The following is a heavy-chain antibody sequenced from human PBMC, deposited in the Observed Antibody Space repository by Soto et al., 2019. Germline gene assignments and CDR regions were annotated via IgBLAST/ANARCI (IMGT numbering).Heavy chain of an antibody. CDR2: INPDGTLK. V-gene: IGHV3-7*03. CDR3: ARWESGDWYLGI. J-gene: IGHJ4*02. CDR1: GFALSGYW. Sequence: EVQLVESGGGLVQPGGSLRLSCAASGFALSGYWMTWVRQAPGNGLEWVASINPDGTLKYYVDSVKGRFTISRDNADNSLFLQMISLRVEDTAVYYCARWESGDWYLGIWGQGTLVTVSS. D-gene: IGHD2-21*02.